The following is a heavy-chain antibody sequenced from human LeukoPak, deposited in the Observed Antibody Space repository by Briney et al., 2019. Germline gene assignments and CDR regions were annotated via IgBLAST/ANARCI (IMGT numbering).Heavy chain of an antibody. Sequence: GGSLRLSCAASGFTFRSYSMNWVRQAPGKGLEWVSSIGGSSSSLYYAESVKGRFTISRDNARNSLYLQMNSVRAEDTAVYYCAKEAGQDYGALDAFDVWGQGTMVTVSS. CDR3: AKEAGQDYGALDAFDV. CDR2: IGGSSSSL. V-gene: IGHV3-21*01. CDR1: GFTFRSYS. J-gene: IGHJ3*01. D-gene: IGHD4-17*01.